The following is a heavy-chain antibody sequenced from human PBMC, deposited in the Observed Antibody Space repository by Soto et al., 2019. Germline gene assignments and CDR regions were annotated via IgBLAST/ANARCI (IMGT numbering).Heavy chain of an antibody. CDR1: GGSFSGYY. V-gene: IGHV4-34*01. CDR2: INHSGST. J-gene: IGHJ4*02. D-gene: IGHD4-4*01. Sequence: QVQLQQWGAGLLKPSETLSLTCAVYGGSFSGYYWSWIRQPPGKGLEWIGEINHSGSTNYNTSLKSRVTISVDTSKHQFSLKLSYVTAADTAVYYCARRRNLDYGGQGTVVTVSS. CDR3: ARRRNLDY.